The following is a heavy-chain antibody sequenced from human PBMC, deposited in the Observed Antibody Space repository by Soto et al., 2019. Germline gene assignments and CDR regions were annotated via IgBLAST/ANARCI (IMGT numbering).Heavy chain of an antibody. CDR1: GFPFSSYW. J-gene: IGHJ4*02. CDR2: IKQDGSEK. Sequence: EVQLVESGGGLVQPGGSLRLSCAASGFPFSSYWMTWVRQAPGKGLEWVANIKQDGSEKYYVDSVKGRFTISRDNAKNALYLQMNSLRAEDTAVYYCARNWAFDYWGQGILVTVSS. CDR3: ARNWAFDY. V-gene: IGHV3-7*04. D-gene: IGHD7-27*01.